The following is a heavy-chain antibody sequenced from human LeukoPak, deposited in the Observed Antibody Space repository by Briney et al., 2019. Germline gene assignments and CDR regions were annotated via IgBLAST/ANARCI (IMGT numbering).Heavy chain of an antibody. CDR2: IKNDGSEK. Sequence: GFLRLSCAASGFPFSTYWITWVRQAPGKGLEWVANIKNDGSEKYYVDSVKGRFTISRDNAENSLFLQMNSLRVEDTAIYYCTRDSGLTGYDLLDYWGQGTLVTVSS. D-gene: IGHD5-12*01. J-gene: IGHJ4*02. V-gene: IGHV3-7*01. CDR3: TRDSGLTGYDLLDY. CDR1: GFPFSTYW.